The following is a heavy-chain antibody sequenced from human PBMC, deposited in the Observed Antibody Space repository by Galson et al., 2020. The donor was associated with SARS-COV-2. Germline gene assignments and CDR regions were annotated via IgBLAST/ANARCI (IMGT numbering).Heavy chain of an antibody. CDR3: ASERVGATGVYFDL. J-gene: IGHJ2*01. CDR1: GFTFSSYA. D-gene: IGHD1-26*01. CDR2: ISYDGSNK. Sequence: GESLKISCAASGFTFSSYAMHWVRQAPGKGLEWVAVISYDGSNKYYADSVKGRFTISRDNSKNTLYLQMNSLRAEDTAVYYCASERVGATGVYFDLWGRGTLVTVSS. V-gene: IGHV3-30*01.